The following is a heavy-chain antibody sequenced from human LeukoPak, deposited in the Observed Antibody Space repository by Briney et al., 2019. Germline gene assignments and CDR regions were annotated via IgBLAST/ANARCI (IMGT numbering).Heavy chain of an antibody. CDR2: ISGSGGST. J-gene: IGHJ4*02. CDR1: GFTFSSYA. Sequence: GGSLRLSCAASGFTFSSYAMSWVRQAPGKGLEWVSAISGSGGSTYYADSVKGRFTISRDNSKNTLYLQMNSLRAEDTAVYYCARDFSYYDILSYRYYFDYWGQGTLVTVSS. D-gene: IGHD3-9*01. V-gene: IGHV3-23*01. CDR3: ARDFSYYDILSYRYYFDY.